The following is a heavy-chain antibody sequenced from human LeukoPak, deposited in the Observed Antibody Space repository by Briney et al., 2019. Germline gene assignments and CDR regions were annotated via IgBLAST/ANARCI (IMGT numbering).Heavy chain of an antibody. CDR1: GYSFTSYW. Sequence: PGESLKISCKGSGYSFTSYWIGWVRQMPGKGLEWMGIIYPGDSDTRYSPSFQGQVTISADKSISTAYLQWSSLKASDTAMYYCARWAEGGYCSSTSCYGGGLFDYWGQGTLVTVSS. CDR2: IYPGDSDT. V-gene: IGHV5-51*01. D-gene: IGHD2-2*01. CDR3: ARWAEGGYCSSTSCYGGGLFDY. J-gene: IGHJ4*02.